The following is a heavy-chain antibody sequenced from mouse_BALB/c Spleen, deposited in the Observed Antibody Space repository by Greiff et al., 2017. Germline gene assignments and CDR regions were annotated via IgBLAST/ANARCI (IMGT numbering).Heavy chain of an antibody. CDR2: ISTYYGDA. V-gene: IGHV1S137*01. J-gene: IGHJ1*01. CDR1: GYTFTDYA. Sequence: QVQLKQSGAELVRPGVSVKISCKGSGYTFTDYAMHWVKQSHAKSLEWIGVISTYYGDASYNQKFKGKATMTVDKSSSTAYMELARLTSEDSAIYYCARWLRGYFDVWGAGTTVTVSS. CDR3: ARWLRGYFDV. D-gene: IGHD2-2*01.